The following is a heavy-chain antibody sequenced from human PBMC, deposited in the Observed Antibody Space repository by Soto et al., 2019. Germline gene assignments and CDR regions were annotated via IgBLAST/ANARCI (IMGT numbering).Heavy chain of an antibody. J-gene: IGHJ6*03. Sequence: LNLSCKASGGTNSMYPVGCVSQTPEQGLEWMGRIIPILGIGNYAQKCQGRVTITADKSTSTAYMELSSLRSEDTAVYYCARQSPEREYYYMGVWAKATTVTVSS. CDR3: ARQSPEREYYYMGV. D-gene: IGHD1-1*01. V-gene: IGHV1-69*02. CDR1: GGTNSMYP. CDR2: IIPILGIG.